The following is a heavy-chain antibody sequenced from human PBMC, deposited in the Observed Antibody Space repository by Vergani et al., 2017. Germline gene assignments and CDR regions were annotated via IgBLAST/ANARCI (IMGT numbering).Heavy chain of an antibody. CDR3: AWGETRTDWFDP. CDR1: GGAVNSGSNF. Sequence: QVQLQESGPGLVKPSQTLSLTCTVSGGAVNSGSNFWTWIRQPAGKGLEWIGRTSTDGSTNYNPSLKSRVTVSVDTSKTQISLRLTSVTAEDTAVYFCAWGETRTDWFDPWVQGTLVTVSS. V-gene: IGHV4-61*02. J-gene: IGHJ5*02. D-gene: IGHD3-10*01. CDR2: TSTDGST.